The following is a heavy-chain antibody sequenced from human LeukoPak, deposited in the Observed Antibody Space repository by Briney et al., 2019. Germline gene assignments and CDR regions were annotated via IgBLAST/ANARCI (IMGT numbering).Heavy chain of an antibody. CDR1: GFTFSNAW. Sequence: TSGGSLRLSCAASGFTFSNAWMSWVRQAPGKGLEWVGRIKSKTDGGTTDYAAPVKGRFTISRDDSKNTLYLQMNSLKTEDAAVYYCTTDALLWFGELLYPFDYWGQGTLVTVSS. D-gene: IGHD3-10*01. J-gene: IGHJ4*02. V-gene: IGHV3-15*01. CDR2: IKSKTDGGTT. CDR3: TTDALLWFGELLYPFDY.